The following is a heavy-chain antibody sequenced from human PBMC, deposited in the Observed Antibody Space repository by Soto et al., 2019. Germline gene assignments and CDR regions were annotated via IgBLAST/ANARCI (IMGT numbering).Heavy chain of an antibody. CDR3: AKDLYGSSWYCAVDRTPQPVDY. CDR2: ISYDGSNK. D-gene: IGHD6-13*01. Sequence: QVQLVESGGGVVQPGRSLRLSCAASGFTFSSYGMHWVRQAPGKGLEWVAVISYDGSNKYYADSVKGRFTISRDNSNNTLYLQMISLRAEDTAVYYCAKDLYGSSWYCAVDRTPQPVDYWGQGTLVTVSS. CDR1: GFTFSSYG. V-gene: IGHV3-30*18. J-gene: IGHJ4*02.